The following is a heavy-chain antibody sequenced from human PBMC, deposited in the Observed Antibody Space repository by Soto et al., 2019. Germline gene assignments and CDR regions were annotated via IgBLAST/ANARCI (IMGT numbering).Heavy chain of an antibody. D-gene: IGHD1-26*01. J-gene: IGHJ1*01. CDR2: IKSKTDGGTT. Sequence: EVQLVESGGGLVKPGGSLRLSCAASGFTFSNAWMSWVRQAPGKGLEWVGRIKSKTDGGTTDYAAPVKGRFTISRDDSKNTLYLQMTSMKTEDTAVYDCTTDRGGSYSGGRGQGSLVTVSS. CDR1: GFTFSNAW. CDR3: TTDRGGSYSGG. V-gene: IGHV3-15*01.